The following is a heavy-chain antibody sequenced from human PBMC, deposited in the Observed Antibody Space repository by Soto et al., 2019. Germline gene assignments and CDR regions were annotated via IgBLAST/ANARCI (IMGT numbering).Heavy chain of an antibody. CDR3: AHRPPPGVEDYGMDV. CDR2: IYWNDDK. Sequence: QITLKESGPTLLKPTQNLTLTCTFSGFSLSTGGVGVGWIRQPPGKALEWLALIYWNDDKRYSPSLKSRLTITKDTSKNQVVLTMTNMDPVDTATYYCAHRPPPGVEDYGMDVWGQGTTVTVSS. D-gene: IGHD7-27*01. J-gene: IGHJ6*02. V-gene: IGHV2-5*01. CDR1: GFSLSTGGVG.